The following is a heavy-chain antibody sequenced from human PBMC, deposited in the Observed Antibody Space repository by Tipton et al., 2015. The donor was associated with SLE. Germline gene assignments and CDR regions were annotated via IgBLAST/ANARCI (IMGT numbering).Heavy chain of an antibody. V-gene: IGHV4-59*01. CDR2: IYYSGST. CDR3: ARDESSSWSRGAFDI. J-gene: IGHJ3*02. D-gene: IGHD6-13*01. Sequence: TLSLTCTVSGGSISSYYWSWIRQPPGKGLEWIGYIYYSGSTNYNPSPKSRVTISVDTSKNQFSLKLSSVTAADTAVYYCARDESSSWSRGAFDIWGQGTMVTVSS. CDR1: GGSISSYY.